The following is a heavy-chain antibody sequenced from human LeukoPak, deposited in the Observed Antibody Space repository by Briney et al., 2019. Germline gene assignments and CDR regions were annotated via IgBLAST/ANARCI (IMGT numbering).Heavy chain of an antibody. CDR2: IYPRGST. Sequence: SQTVTLTCAVSGGSISSGSYSWSWIRQPPGKGLEWIGYIYPRGSTYYNPSLKSRVILSLDKSANQFSLNLSSVTAADTAVYYCARFSPRAMGNYLDFWGQGTLVTVSS. J-gene: IGHJ4*02. CDR3: ARFSPRAMGNYLDF. CDR1: GGSISSGSYS. D-gene: IGHD7-27*01. V-gene: IGHV4-30-2*01.